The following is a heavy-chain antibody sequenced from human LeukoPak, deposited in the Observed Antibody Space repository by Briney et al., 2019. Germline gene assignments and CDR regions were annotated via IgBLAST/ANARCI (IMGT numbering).Heavy chain of an antibody. Sequence: SETLSLTCTVSGGSISSSSYYWGWIRQPPGKGLEWIGSTFYSGSTYYNPSLKSRVTISVDTSKNQFSLKLTSVTAADTAVYYCARQNIGIVGPTYYFDYWGQGTLVTVSS. CDR3: ARQNIGIVGPTYYFDY. CDR1: GGSISSSSYY. V-gene: IGHV4-39*01. CDR2: TFYSGST. D-gene: IGHD1-26*01. J-gene: IGHJ4*02.